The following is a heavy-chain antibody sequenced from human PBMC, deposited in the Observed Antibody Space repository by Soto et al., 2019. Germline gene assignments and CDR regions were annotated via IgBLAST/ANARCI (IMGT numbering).Heavy chain of an antibody. CDR3: AKCGYYYYGMDV. CDR1: GFTFSSYA. V-gene: IGHV3-23*01. Sequence: GSLRLSCAASGFTFSSYAMSWVRQAPGKGLEWVSAISGSGGSTYYADSVKGRFTISRDNSKNTLYLQMNSLRAEDTAVYYCAKCGYYYYGMDVWGQGTTVPVSS. J-gene: IGHJ6*02. CDR2: ISGSGGST. D-gene: IGHD2-21*01.